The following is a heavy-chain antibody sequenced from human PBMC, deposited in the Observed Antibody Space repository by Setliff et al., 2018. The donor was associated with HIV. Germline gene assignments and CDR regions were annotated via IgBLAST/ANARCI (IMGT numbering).Heavy chain of an antibody. CDR2: ISAYNGNT. Sequence: ASVKVSCKASGYTFTSYGISWVRQAPGQGLEWMGWISAYNGNTNYAQKLQGRVTMTTDTSTSTAYMELRSLRSDDTAVYYCARGLLWFGEEPVYYFDYWGQGTLVTASS. D-gene: IGHD3-10*01. J-gene: IGHJ4*02. CDR3: ARGLLWFGEEPVYYFDY. V-gene: IGHV1-18*01. CDR1: GYTFTSYG.